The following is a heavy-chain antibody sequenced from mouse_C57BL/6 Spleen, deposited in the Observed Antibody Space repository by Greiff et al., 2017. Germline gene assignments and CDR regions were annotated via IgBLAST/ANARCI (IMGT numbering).Heavy chain of an antibody. D-gene: IGHD1-1*01. Sequence: VQLKESGGGLVKPGGSLKLSCAASGFTFSSYAMSWVRQTPEKRLEWVATISDGGSYTYYPDNVKGRFTISRDNAKNNLYLQMSHLKSEDTAMYYCARDWGYYYGSSQFAYWGQGTLVTVSA. J-gene: IGHJ3*01. CDR1: GFTFSSYA. CDR2: ISDGGSYT. CDR3: ARDWGYYYGSSQFAY. V-gene: IGHV5-4*01.